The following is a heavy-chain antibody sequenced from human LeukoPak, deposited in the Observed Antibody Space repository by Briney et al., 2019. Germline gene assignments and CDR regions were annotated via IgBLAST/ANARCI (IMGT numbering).Heavy chain of an antibody. V-gene: IGHV4-4*08. Sequence: SETLSLTCTVSGGSISSYYWSWIRQPPGKGLEWIGYIYNSGSTNYNPSLRSRVTISVDTSKKQFSLKLSSVTAADTAVYYCARDGGNYLLFDYWGQGTLVTVSS. CDR3: ARDGGNYLLFDY. D-gene: IGHD4/OR15-4a*01. J-gene: IGHJ4*02. CDR1: GGSISSYY. CDR2: IYNSGST.